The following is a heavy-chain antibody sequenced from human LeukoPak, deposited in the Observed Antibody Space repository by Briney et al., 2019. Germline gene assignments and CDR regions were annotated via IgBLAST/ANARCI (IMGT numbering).Heavy chain of an antibody. V-gene: IGHV3-23*01. Sequence: GGSLRLSCAASGFTFSSYDMSWVRQAPGRGLEWVSAISGSGDSTYYADSVKGRFTISRDNSKNTLYLQMNSLRAEDTAVYYCAKDVVRSQGSNYYYKDVWGKGTTVTVSS. J-gene: IGHJ6*03. D-gene: IGHD2-15*01. CDR2: ISGSGDST. CDR3: AKDVVRSQGSNYYYKDV. CDR1: GFTFSSYD.